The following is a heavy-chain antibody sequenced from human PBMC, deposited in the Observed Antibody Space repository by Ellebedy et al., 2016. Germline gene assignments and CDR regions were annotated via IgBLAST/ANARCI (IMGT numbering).Heavy chain of an antibody. Sequence: SETLSLTCTVSGASISSSTYYWGWIRQPPGKGPEWIGSIYHSGSTYNTPSLESRVTISVDASKNQFSLRLSSVTAADTAAYYCARDSIVSVEPNGMGRHWFDPWGQGTLVTVSS. J-gene: IGHJ5*02. CDR3: ARDSIVSVEPNGMGRHWFDP. V-gene: IGHV4-39*07. CDR1: GASISSSTYY. CDR2: IYHSGST. D-gene: IGHD2-2*01.